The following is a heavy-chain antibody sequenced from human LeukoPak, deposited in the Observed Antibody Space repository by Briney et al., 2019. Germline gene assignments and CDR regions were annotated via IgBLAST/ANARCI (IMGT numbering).Heavy chain of an antibody. CDR1: GGSISTYY. J-gene: IGHJ6*03. V-gene: IGHV4-38-2*02. CDR2: IYHSGST. D-gene: IGHD3-3*01. CDR3: ARDAHYDFWSGYYTGNMDV. Sequence: SETLSLTCNVSGGSISTYYWGWIRQPPGKGLEWIGSIYHSGSTYYNPSLKSRVTISVDTSKNQFSLKLSSVTAADTAVYYCARDAHYDFWSGYYTGNMDVWGKGTTVTVSS.